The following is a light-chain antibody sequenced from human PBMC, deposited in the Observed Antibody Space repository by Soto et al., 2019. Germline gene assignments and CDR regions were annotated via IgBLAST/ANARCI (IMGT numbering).Light chain of an antibody. CDR1: QDISNY. CDR2: DAS. CDR3: QQYDNLGIT. Sequence: DIQMTQSPSSLSASVGDRVTITCQASQDISNYLNWYQQKPGKAPKLLIYDASNLETGVPSRFSGSGSGTDFTLTISSLQPEDIATYYCQQYDNLGITFGQGTRLEIK. J-gene: IGKJ5*01. V-gene: IGKV1-33*01.